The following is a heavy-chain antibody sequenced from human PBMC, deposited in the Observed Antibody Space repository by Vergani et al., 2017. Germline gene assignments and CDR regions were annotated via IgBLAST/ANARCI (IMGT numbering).Heavy chain of an antibody. Sequence: QVQLQESGPRLVKPSETLSLICSVSGYSISSGYFWGWIRQSPGKGLEWLGTIDRTGRTHLSPSLKSRVSISVDTSKSQFSLRLTSVTAADSAIYYCAGDTHSWQRADRWGQGLLVSVSS. V-gene: IGHV4-38-2*02. J-gene: IGHJ5*02. D-gene: IGHD6-13*01. CDR2: IDRTGRT. CDR1: GYSISSGYF. CDR3: AGDTHSWQRADR.